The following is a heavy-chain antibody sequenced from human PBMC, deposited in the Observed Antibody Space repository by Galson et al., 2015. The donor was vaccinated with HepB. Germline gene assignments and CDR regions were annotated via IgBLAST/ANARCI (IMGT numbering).Heavy chain of an antibody. CDR3: ARDWGIVGAIVDYFDY. CDR2: ISYDGSNK. V-gene: IGHV3-30*04. J-gene: IGHJ4*02. CDR1: GFTFSSYA. Sequence: SLRLSCAASGFTFSSYAMHWVRQAPGKGLEWVAVISYDGSNKYYADSVKGRFTISRDNSKNTLYLQMNSLRAEDTAVYYCARDWGIVGAIVDYFDYWGQGTLVTVSS. D-gene: IGHD1-26*01.